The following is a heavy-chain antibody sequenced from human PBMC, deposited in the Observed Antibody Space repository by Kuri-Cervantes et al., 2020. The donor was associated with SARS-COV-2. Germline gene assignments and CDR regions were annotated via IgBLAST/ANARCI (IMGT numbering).Heavy chain of an antibody. D-gene: IGHD2-15*01. Sequence: GGSLRLSCAASGFTFDDYGMSWVCQAPGKGLEWVPGINWNGGSTGYADSVKGRFTISRDNAKNSLDLQMNSLRAEDTALYYCARGDIVVDGALDYWGQGTLVTVSS. J-gene: IGHJ4*02. V-gene: IGHV3-20*04. CDR1: GFTFDDYG. CDR2: INWNGGST. CDR3: ARGDIVVDGALDY.